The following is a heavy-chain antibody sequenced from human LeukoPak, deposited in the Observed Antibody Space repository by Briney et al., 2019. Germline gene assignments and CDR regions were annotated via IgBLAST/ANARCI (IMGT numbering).Heavy chain of an antibody. CDR2: ISAYNGNT. V-gene: IGHV1-18*01. CDR1: GYTFTSYG. J-gene: IGHJ4*02. D-gene: IGHD6-13*01. CDR3: ARDAAVAGTLDY. Sequence: ASVKVSCKASGYTFTSYGISWVRQAPGQGLEWMGCISAYNGNTNYAQKLQGRVTMTTDTSTSTAYMELRSLRSDDTAVYYCARDAAVAGTLDYWGQGTLVTVSS.